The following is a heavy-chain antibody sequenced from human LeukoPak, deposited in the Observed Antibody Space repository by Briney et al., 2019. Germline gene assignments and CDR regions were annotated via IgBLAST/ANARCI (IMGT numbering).Heavy chain of an antibody. D-gene: IGHD2-15*01. V-gene: IGHV3-23*01. CDR2: IRASGDRT. J-gene: IGHJ4*02. CDR3: AVLAVPAVGY. Sequence: PGGSLRLSCVVSGFTFINYGMSWVRQAPGKGLEWVSTIRASGDRTYYAESVKGRFTMSGDKSKNTLYMQMSNLRAEDTAVYHCAVLAVPAVGYWGQGTLVIVSS. CDR1: GFTFINYG.